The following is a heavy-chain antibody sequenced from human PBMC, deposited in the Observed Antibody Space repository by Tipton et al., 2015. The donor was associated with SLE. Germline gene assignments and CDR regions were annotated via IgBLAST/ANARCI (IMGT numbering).Heavy chain of an antibody. D-gene: IGHD3-10*02. V-gene: IGHV1-69*06. J-gene: IGHJ4*02. CDR1: GGTFSSYA. CDR2: IIPIFGTP. Sequence: QLVQSGPEVKKPGSSVKVSCKASGGTFSSYAISWVRQAPGQGLEWMGGIIPIFGTPNYAQKFQGRVTMTTDTSTSTTYMALRSPRSDDTAIYYCARECSGTGCLDYWGQGTLVTVSS. CDR3: ARECSGTGCLDY.